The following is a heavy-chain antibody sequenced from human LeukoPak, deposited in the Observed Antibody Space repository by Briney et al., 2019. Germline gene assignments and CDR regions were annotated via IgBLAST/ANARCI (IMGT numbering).Heavy chain of an antibody. D-gene: IGHD3-10*01. J-gene: IGHJ4*02. Sequence: GASVKVSCKASGYTFTSYGISWVRQAPGQGLEWMGWISAYNGNTNYAQKLQGRVTMTTDTSTSTAYMELSSLRSEDTAVYYCAKGPITYYYGSGSYPIDYWGQGTLVTVSS. CDR1: GYTFTSYG. CDR3: AKGPITYYYGSGSYPIDY. V-gene: IGHV1-18*04. CDR2: ISAYNGNT.